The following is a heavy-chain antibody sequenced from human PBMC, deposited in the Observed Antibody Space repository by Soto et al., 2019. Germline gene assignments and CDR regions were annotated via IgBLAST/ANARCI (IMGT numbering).Heavy chain of an antibody. J-gene: IGHJ4*02. Sequence: PGGSLRLSCAASGFTFSSYAMSWVRHAPGKGLEWVSAISGSGGSTYYAASVKGRFTISRANSKNTLYLQMNSLRAEDTAVYYCAKDRGAMVNLGTGLDYWGQGTLVTVSS. CDR2: ISGSGGST. D-gene: IGHD5-18*01. CDR3: AKDRGAMVNLGTGLDY. V-gene: IGHV3-23*01. CDR1: GFTFSSYA.